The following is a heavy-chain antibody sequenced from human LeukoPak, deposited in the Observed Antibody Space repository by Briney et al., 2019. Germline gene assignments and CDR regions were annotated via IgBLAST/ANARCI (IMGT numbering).Heavy chain of an antibody. CDR3: ARGMGTYYYDNSGYYYV. Sequence: SETLSLTCTVSGGSISSYYWSWIRQPPGKGLEWIGYIYYSGSTNYNPSLKSRVTISVDTSKNQFSLKLSSVTAADTAVYYCARGMGTYYYDNSGYYYVWGQGTLVTVSS. D-gene: IGHD3-22*01. V-gene: IGHV4-59*01. J-gene: IGHJ4*02. CDR2: IYYSGST. CDR1: GGSISSYY.